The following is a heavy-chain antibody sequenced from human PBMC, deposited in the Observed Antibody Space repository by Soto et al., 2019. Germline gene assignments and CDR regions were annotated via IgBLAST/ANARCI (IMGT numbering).Heavy chain of an antibody. D-gene: IGHD6-19*01. CDR2: ISTSGGST. CDR3: AKRSASAWSYFDC. Sequence: EEQLLESGGGLVQPGGSLRLSCAASGFTFSSYVMSWVRQAPGKGLEWVSAISTSGGSTYYADSVKGRFTISRDKSKNTLFLQMNSLRAEDTAVYFCAKRSASAWSYFDCWGQGSLVTVSS. J-gene: IGHJ4*02. CDR1: GFTFSSYV. V-gene: IGHV3-23*01.